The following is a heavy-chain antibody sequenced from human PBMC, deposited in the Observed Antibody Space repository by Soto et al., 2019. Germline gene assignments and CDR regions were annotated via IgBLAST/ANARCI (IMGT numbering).Heavy chain of an antibody. D-gene: IGHD1-7*01. J-gene: IGHJ6*02. CDR3: ARGMVVWNYAPNYYYGMDV. CDR1: GYTFTSYG. CDR2: ISAYNGNT. V-gene: IGHV1-18*01. Sequence: ASVKVSCKASGYTFTSYGISWVRQAPGQGLEWMGWISAYNGNTNYAQKLQGRVTMTTDTSTSTAYMELRSLRSDDTAVYYCARGMVVWNYAPNYYYGMDVWGQGTTVTSP.